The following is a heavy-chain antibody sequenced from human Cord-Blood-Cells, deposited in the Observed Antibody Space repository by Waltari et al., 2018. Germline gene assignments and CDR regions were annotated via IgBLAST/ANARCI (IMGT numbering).Heavy chain of an antibody. V-gene: IGHV3-21*01. CDR2: ISSSSSYI. CDR1: GFTFRSYS. Sequence: EVQLVESGGGLVKPGGSLRLSCAASGFTFRSYSMNWVRQAPGKGLEWVSSISSSSSYIYYADSVKGRFTISRDNAKNSLYLQMNSLRAEDTAVYYCARGLIVVVPDYWGQGTLVTVSS. CDR3: ARGLIVVVPDY. D-gene: IGHD2-2*01. J-gene: IGHJ4*02.